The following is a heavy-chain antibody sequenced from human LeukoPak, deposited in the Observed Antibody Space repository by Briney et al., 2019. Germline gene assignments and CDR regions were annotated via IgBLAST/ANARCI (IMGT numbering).Heavy chain of an antibody. D-gene: IGHD3-22*01. CDR3: ARTYYYDRSAVFGY. Sequence: GGSLRLSCAASGFNFHDYGMNWVRQAPGKGLEWVSLITPSSSDRYYADSVQGRFTISRDNAKNSLYLQMNSLRAEDTAVYYCARTYYYDRSAVFGYWGQGTLVTVSS. V-gene: IGHV3-21*01. CDR2: ITPSSSDR. CDR1: GFNFHDYG. J-gene: IGHJ4*02.